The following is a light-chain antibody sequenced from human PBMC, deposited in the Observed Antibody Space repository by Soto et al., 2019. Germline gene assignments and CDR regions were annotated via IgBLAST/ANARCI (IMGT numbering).Light chain of an antibody. CDR2: EAS. Sequence: DIQMTQFPSTLSESVGDRVTITCRASQTISRWLAWYQQKPGKAPKLLIYEASTLESGVPPRFSGSGSGTEFTLTINSLQPDDFATYYCQQYNTYWTFGQGTKVEIK. CDR1: QTISRW. CDR3: QQYNTYWT. J-gene: IGKJ1*01. V-gene: IGKV1-5*03.